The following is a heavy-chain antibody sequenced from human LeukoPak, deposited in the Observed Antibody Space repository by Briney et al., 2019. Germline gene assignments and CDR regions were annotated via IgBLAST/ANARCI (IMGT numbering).Heavy chain of an antibody. CDR3: ARTTSLTASGYDC. J-gene: IGHJ4*02. CDR1: GYSFTTYH. Sequence: ASVKVSCKTSGYSFTTYHINWVRQASGQGLEWLGWMDPYTGDRGYAQRFQGRLSITSDTSISTAYMELGSLKSDDTAVYFCARTTSLTASGYDCWGQGTLVTVSS. D-gene: IGHD2-21*02. CDR2: MDPYTGDR. V-gene: IGHV1-8*03.